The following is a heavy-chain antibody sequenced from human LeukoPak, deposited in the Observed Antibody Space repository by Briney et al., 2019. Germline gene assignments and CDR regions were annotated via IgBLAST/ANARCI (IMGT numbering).Heavy chain of an antibody. Sequence: GGSLRLSCAASGFAFSTYAMGWVRQAPGKGLEWVSSISASGDGSYYALSVKGRFTISRDNSKNTLFLQMNSLRAEDTAVYYCAKATDDYSRRGIDYWGQGTLVTVSS. D-gene: IGHD4-11*01. CDR3: AKATDDYSRRGIDY. CDR1: GFAFSTYA. J-gene: IGHJ4*02. V-gene: IGHV3-23*01. CDR2: ISASGDGS.